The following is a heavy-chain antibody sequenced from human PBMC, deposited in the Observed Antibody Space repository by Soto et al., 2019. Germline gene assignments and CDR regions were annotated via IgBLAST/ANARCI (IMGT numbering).Heavy chain of an antibody. Sequence: SETLSLTCAVSGGSFSSYYWSWIRQPPGKGLEWIGYIFYSGSTNYNPSLKSRVTISVDTSKNQFSLKLSSVTAADTAVYYCARQVINFWSGYYDYWRQGTPVTVSS. CDR3: ARQVINFWSGYYDY. CDR2: IFYSGST. D-gene: IGHD3-3*01. CDR1: GGSFSSYY. V-gene: IGHV4-59*01. J-gene: IGHJ4*02.